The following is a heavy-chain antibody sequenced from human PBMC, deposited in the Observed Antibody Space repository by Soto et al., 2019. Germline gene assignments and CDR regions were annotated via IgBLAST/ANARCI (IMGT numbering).Heavy chain of an antibody. CDR1: GDTFSRST. J-gene: IGHJ4*02. CDR3: ATNYGSGSAHFDN. V-gene: IGHV1-69*02. Sequence: QMVQSGAEVKKPGSSVRVSCTASGDTFSRSTLSWVRQAPGQGLEWMGRTIPILSMSDYAQKFQGRVSITADKSTSTVYMELSRLISEDTAVYYCATNYGSGSAHFDNWGQGTLVTVSS. D-gene: IGHD3-10*01. CDR2: TIPILSMS.